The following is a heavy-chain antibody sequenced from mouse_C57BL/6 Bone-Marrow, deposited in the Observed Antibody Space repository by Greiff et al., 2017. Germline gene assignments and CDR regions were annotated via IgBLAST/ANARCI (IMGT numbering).Heavy chain of an antibody. J-gene: IGHJ2*01. CDR2: INPSNGGT. V-gene: IGHV1-53*01. CDR1: GYTFTSYW. CDR3: ARFSPRRYFDY. Sequence: QVQLKQSGTELVKPGASVKLSCKASGYTFTSYWMHWVKQRPGQGLEWIGNINPSNGGTNYNEKFKSKATLTVDKSSSTAYMQLSSLPSEASAVYYCARFSPRRYFDYWGQGTTLTVSS.